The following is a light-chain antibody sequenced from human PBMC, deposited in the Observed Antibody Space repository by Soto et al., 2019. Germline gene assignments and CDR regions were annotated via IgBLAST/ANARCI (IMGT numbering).Light chain of an antibody. CDR3: ISYAVTTSYV. Sequence: QSVLTQPPSASGSPGQSVTISCTGTSSDVGGYNFVSWYQQHPGKAPKLMIYEVDKRPSGVPDRFSGSKSGNTASLTVSGLQAEDEVDYYCISYAVTTSYVFGTGTKVTVL. CDR1: SSDVGGYNF. V-gene: IGLV2-8*01. J-gene: IGLJ1*01. CDR2: EVD.